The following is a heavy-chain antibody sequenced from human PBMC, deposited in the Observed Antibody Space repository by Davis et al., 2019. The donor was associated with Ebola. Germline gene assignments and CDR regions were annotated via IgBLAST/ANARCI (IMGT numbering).Heavy chain of an antibody. J-gene: IGHJ6*02. CDR1: SFSFSSYS. Sequence: PGGSLRLSCAASSFSFSSYSMNWVRQAPGKGLEWVSYISSSSSTIYYADSVKGRFTISRDNAKNSLYLQMNSLRAEDTAVYYCARINRETYYYYYGMDVWGQGTTVTVSS. CDR2: ISSSSSTI. CDR3: ARINRETYYYYYGMDV. V-gene: IGHV3-48*04. D-gene: IGHD5-24*01.